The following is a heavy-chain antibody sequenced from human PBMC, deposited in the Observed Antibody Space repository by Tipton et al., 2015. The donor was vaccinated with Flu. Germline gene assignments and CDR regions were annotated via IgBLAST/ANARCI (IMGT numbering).Heavy chain of an antibody. J-gene: IGHJ4*01. V-gene: IGHV4-38-2*02. D-gene: IGHD3-10*01. CDR1: GYSISSVYS. CDR3: ARGVPGAIGEAHFDY. CDR2: IYPRGDM. Sequence: TLSLTCTVSGYSISSVYSWDWIRQSPGKDLEWIGSIYPRGDMYYNPSLKSRLTMSVDTSKNQFSLSLSSVTAADTAVYYCARGVPGAIGEAHFDYWGHGILVTVSS.